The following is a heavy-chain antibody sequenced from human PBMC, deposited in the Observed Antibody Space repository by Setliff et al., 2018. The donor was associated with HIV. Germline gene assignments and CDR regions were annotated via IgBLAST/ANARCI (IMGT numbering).Heavy chain of an antibody. D-gene: IGHD5-18*01. CDR1: GFTFGDYV. J-gene: IGHJ6*02. CDR3: TRDTAMANYYYYGMDV. CDR2: IRSKAYGGTT. V-gene: IGHV3-49*04. Sequence: GGSLRLSCTASGFTFGDYVMSWVRQAPGKGLEWVGFIRSKAYGGTTEYAASVKGRFTISRDDSKSIAYLQMNSLKTEDTAVYYCTRDTAMANYYYYGMDVWGQGTTVTVSS.